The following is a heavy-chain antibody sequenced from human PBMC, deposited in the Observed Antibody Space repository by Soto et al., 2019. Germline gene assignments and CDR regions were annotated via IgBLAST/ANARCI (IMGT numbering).Heavy chain of an antibody. D-gene: IGHD1-1*01. CDR1: GGSISSGDYY. J-gene: IGHJ4*02. CDR3: ARSLERPDFDY. Sequence: SETLSLTCTVSGGSISSGDYYWSWIRQPPGKGLEWIGYIYYSGSTYYTPSLKSRVTISLDTSKNQFSLKLSSVTAADTAVYYCARSLERPDFDYWGQGTLVTVSS. CDR2: IYYSGST. V-gene: IGHV4-30-4*01.